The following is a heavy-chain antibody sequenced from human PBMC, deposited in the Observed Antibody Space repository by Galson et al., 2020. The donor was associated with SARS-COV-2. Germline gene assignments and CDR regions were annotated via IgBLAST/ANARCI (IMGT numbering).Heavy chain of an antibody. V-gene: IGHV4-30-2*01. Sequence: SETLSLTCAVSGGSIDSGDYSWSWIRQPPGKGLEWIGYIYHTGNTYYNPSLKSRVTISIDRSKNQFSLNLNSMTAADTAVYYCARGFFPFRSGSYYRYFDFWGQGTLVTVSS. CDR3: ARGFFPFRSGSYYRYFDF. D-gene: IGHD3-10*01. CDR1: GGSIDSGDYS. J-gene: IGHJ4*02. CDR2: IYHTGNT.